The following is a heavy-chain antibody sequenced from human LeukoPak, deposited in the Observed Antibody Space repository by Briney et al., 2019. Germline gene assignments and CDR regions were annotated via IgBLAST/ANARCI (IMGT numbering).Heavy chain of an antibody. J-gene: IGHJ4*02. V-gene: IGHV3-66*01. D-gene: IGHD3-22*01. CDR2: IYSGGST. CDR3: ARGGSYFDISGYYFY. CDR1: GFTVGSNT. Sequence: GGPLRLSCAASGFTVGSNTMSWVRQAPGKGLEWVSIIYSGGSTSYADSVKGRFTISRDNSKNTLYLQMNSLRTEDTAVYYCARGGSYFDISGYYFYWGQGTLVTVSS.